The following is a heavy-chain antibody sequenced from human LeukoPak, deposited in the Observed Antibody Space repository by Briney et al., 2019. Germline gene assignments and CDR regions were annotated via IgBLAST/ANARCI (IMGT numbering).Heavy chain of an antibody. CDR3: ARSSITIFGVVTTNFDY. D-gene: IGHD3-3*01. CDR1: GYTFTSYG. J-gene: IGHJ4*02. CDR2: ISAYNGNT. Sequence: ASVKVSCKASGYTFTSYGISWVRQAPGQGLEWMGWISAYNGNTNYAQKLQGRVTMTTDTSTSTAYMELRSLRSDDTAVYYCARSSITIFGVVTTNFDYWAREPWSPSPQ. V-gene: IGHV1-18*01.